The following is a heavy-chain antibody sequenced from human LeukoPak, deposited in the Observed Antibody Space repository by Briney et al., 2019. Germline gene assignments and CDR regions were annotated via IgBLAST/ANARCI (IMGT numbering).Heavy chain of an antibody. D-gene: IGHD3-22*01. V-gene: IGHV3-21*01. Sequence: GGSLRLSCAASGFTFSSYSMTWVRQAPGKGLEWVSSISSSSSYIYYADSVKGRFTISRDNAKNSLYLQMNSLRAEDTAVYYCARDPSPPYSYGSRYDSSGYYSNYWGQGTLVTVSS. CDR3: ARDPSPPYSYGSRYDSSGYYSNY. CDR2: ISSSSSYI. J-gene: IGHJ4*02. CDR1: GFTFSSYS.